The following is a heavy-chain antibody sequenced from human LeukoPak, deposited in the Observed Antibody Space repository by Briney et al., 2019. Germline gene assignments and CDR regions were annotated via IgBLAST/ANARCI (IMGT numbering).Heavy chain of an antibody. CDR1: GFTFSSYA. V-gene: IGHV3-23*01. Sequence: PGRTLRLSCAASGFTFSSYATSWVCHGPAPGLERVSGVSGSGGTTYYADSVKGRFTISRDNSKNTLYLQMNTLRAEDTAVYYCAKDPRGTTVNWFGPWGQGTLVTVSS. CDR3: AKDPRGTTVNWFGP. CDR2: VSGSGGTT. D-gene: IGHD4-17*01. J-gene: IGHJ5*02.